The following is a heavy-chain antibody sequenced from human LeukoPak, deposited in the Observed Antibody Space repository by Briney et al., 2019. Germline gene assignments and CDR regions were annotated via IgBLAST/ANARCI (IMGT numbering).Heavy chain of an antibody. J-gene: IGHJ3*02. CDR2: IIPILGIA. CDR3: ADSNGRAGAFDI. D-gene: IGHD1-1*01. V-gene: IGHV1-69*10. Sequence: SSEKVSCKASGGTLRSYAIRWLRQAPGQGLEWMGLIIPILGIANYAQKFQGRVTITADKSTSTAYMELSSLRAEDTAVYYCADSNGRAGAFDIWGQGTMVTVSS. CDR1: GGTLRSYA.